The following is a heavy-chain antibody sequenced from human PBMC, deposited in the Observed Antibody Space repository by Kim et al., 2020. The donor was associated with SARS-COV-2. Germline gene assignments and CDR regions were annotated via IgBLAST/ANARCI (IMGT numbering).Heavy chain of an antibody. CDR1: GFTFRDYS. CDR3: ARGLGSSWFHF. CDR2: IGSSGSTI. D-gene: IGHD6-13*01. V-gene: IGHV3-48*02. Sequence: GGSLRLSCAASGFTFRDYSMTWVRQAPGKGLEWLSYIGSSGSTIYYADSVTGRFTVSRDNARSSIYLQMYSLRDEDTALYYCARGLGSSWFHFWGQGTLV. J-gene: IGHJ5*01.